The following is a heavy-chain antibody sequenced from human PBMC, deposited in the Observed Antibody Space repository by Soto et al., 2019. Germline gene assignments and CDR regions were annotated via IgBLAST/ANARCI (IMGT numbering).Heavy chain of an antibody. J-gene: IGHJ6*02. Sequence: PGESLKISCKASGYSFTNYWIGWVRQMPGKGLEWMGIIYPGDSDTRYSPSFQGQVTISADKSISTAYLQWSSLKASDTAMYYCARTSMQSRGYSYGHGGMDVWGQGTTVTVSS. CDR2: IYPGDSDT. D-gene: IGHD5-18*01. CDR3: ARTSMQSRGYSYGHGGMDV. CDR1: GYSFTNYW. V-gene: IGHV5-51*01.